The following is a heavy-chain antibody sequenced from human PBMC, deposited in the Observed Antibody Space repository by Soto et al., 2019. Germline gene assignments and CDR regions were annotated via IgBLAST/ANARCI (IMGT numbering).Heavy chain of an antibody. CDR2: ISYDGSNK. V-gene: IGHV3-30*18. Sequence: HPGGSLRLSCAASGFTFSSYGMHWVRQAPGKGLEWVAVISYDGSNKYYADSVKGRFTISRDNSKNTLYLQMNSLRAEDTAVYYCAKDSPYSSSWYLWSPNYYGMDVWGQGTTVTVSS. J-gene: IGHJ6*02. CDR1: GFTFSSYG. CDR3: AKDSPYSSSWYLWSPNYYGMDV. D-gene: IGHD6-13*01.